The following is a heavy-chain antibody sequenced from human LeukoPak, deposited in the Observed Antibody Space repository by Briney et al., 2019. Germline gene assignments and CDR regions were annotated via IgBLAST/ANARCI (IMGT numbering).Heavy chain of an antibody. J-gene: IGHJ5*02. Sequence: GVSLRLSYAASGFTFSSYSMNWVRQAPGKGLEWVSSISSSSSYIYYADSVKGRFTISRDNAKNSLYLQMNSLRAEDTAVYYCARSPKESNLPEYYYDSSGYYRLAWGQGTLVTVSS. CDR2: ISSSSSYI. V-gene: IGHV3-21*01. CDR3: ARSPKESNLPEYYYDSSGYYRLA. CDR1: GFTFSSYS. D-gene: IGHD3-22*01.